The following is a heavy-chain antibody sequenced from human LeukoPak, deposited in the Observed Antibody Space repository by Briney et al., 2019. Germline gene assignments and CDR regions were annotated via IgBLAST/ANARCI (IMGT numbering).Heavy chain of an antibody. CDR2: IYSGGST. V-gene: IGHV3-53*01. CDR3: ARGSPPAASDY. CDR1: GFTVSSNY. Sequence: GGSLRLSCAASGFTVSSNYMSRVRQAPGKGLEWVSVIYSGGSTYYADSVKGRFTISRDNSKNTLYLQMNSLRAEDTAVYYCARGSPPAASDYWGQGTLVTVSS. D-gene: IGHD2-2*01. J-gene: IGHJ4*02.